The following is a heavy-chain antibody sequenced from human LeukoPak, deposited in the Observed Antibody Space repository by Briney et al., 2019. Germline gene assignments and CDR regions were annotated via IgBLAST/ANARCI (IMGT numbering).Heavy chain of an antibody. CDR1: GFTFNDYA. CDR2: IGLSSDTT. D-gene: IGHD2/OR15-2a*01. CDR3: APRHCNSNVCYLGFDS. V-gene: IGHV3-23*01. Sequence: GGSLRLSCAASGFTFNDYAMSWVRQAPGEGLEWVSEIGLSSDTTYYADSVRGRFTVSRDDPKSTVYLQMKSLRVEDTAVYYCAPRHCNSNVCYLGFDSWGQGALVTVSS. J-gene: IGHJ4*02.